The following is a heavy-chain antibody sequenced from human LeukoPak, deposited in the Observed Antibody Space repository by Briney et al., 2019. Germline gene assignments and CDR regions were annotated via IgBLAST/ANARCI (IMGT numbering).Heavy chain of an antibody. CDR1: GYSFPIYW. V-gene: IGHV5-51*01. D-gene: IGHD3-10*01. J-gene: IGHJ4*02. CDR2: IFPGDSDT. Sequence: GESLKISCKASGYSFPIYWIGWVRQMPGKGLEWMGIIFPGDSDTRYSPSFQGQVTISADKSISTAYLQWNSLKASDTAMYYCARLLGSGSYYNPLDYWGQGTLVTVSS. CDR3: ARLLGSGSYYNPLDY.